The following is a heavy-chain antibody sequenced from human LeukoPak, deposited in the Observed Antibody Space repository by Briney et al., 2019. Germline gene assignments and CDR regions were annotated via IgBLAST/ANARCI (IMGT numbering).Heavy chain of an antibody. CDR1: GYTFSGTGWY. CDR2: IHPNNGDT. Sequence: GDSVKVSCKASGYTFSGTGWYLYWLRQAPGQGLECMGWIHPNNGDTAYAQQFEGRVAMTRDTSISTAYMELRRLRPDDTAVYFCARDGPAQMVDLDYWGQGTLVTVSS. CDR3: ARDGPAQMVDLDY. J-gene: IGHJ4*02. D-gene: IGHD3-10*01. V-gene: IGHV1-2*02.